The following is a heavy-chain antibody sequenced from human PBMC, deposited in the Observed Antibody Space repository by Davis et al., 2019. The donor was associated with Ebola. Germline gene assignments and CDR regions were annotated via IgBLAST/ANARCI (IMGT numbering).Heavy chain of an antibody. CDR1: GFTFSSYA. Sequence: PGGSLRLSCAASGFTFSSYAMHWVRQAPGKGLEWVAVISYDGSNKYYADFVKGRFTISRDNSKNTLYLQMNSLRAEDTAVYYCARVSRWLQLNCDYWGQGTLVTVSS. J-gene: IGHJ4*02. CDR2: ISYDGSNK. D-gene: IGHD5-24*01. V-gene: IGHV3-30*04. CDR3: ARVSRWLQLNCDY.